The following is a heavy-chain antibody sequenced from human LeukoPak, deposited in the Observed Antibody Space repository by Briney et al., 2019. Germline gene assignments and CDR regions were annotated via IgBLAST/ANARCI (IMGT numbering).Heavy chain of an antibody. V-gene: IGHV5-51*01. D-gene: IGHD3-22*01. CDR2: IYPGDSDT. CDR3: ARALQSGGYGY. CDR1: GYRFSTYW. Sequence: GESLKISCKGFGYRFSTYWIGWVRQMPGKGLEWMGIIYPGDSDTRYSPSFQGQVTISADKSISTAYLQWSSLKASDTAMYYCARALQSGGYGYWGQGTLVTVSS. J-gene: IGHJ4*02.